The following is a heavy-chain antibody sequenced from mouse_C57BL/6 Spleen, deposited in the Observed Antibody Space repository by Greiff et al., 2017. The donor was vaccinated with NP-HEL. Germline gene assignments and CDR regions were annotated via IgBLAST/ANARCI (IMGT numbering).Heavy chain of an antibody. Sequence: VQLQQSGAELVKPGASVKMSCKASGYTFTSYWITWVKQRPGQGLEWIGDIYPGSGSTNYNEKFKSKATLTVDTSSSTAYMQLSSLTSEDSAVYYCAREGSSYAMDYWGQGTSVTVSS. CDR3: AREGSSYAMDY. J-gene: IGHJ4*01. CDR2: IYPGSGST. V-gene: IGHV1-55*01. D-gene: IGHD1-1*01. CDR1: GYTFTSYW.